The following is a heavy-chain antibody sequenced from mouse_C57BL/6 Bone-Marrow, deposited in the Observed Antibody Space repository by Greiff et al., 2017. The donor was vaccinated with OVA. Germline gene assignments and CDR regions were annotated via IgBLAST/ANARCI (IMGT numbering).Heavy chain of an antibody. Sequence: EVQLQQSGAELVRPGASVKLSCTASGFNIKDDYMHWVKQRPEQGLEWIGWIDPENGDTEYASKFQGKATITADTSSNTAYLQLSSLTSEDTAVYYCTTSYEYRYFDVWGTGTTVTVSS. V-gene: IGHV14-4*01. CDR1: GFNIKDDY. CDR2: IDPENGDT. J-gene: IGHJ1*03. D-gene: IGHD2-3*01. CDR3: TTSYEYRYFDV.